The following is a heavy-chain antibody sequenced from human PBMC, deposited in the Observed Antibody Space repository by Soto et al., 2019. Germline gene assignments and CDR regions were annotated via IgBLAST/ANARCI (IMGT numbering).Heavy chain of an antibody. V-gene: IGHV4-39*01. CDR2: IYYSGRT. J-gene: IGHJ4*02. Sequence: SETLSLTCTVSGVSIISSSHYWGWIRQPPGKGLEWIGSIYYSGRTYYNPSLKSRVTISVDTSKNQFSLKLISVTAADTAVYFCARVLRFLEWVGDFDYWGQGTLVTVSS. D-gene: IGHD3-3*01. CDR1: GVSIISSSHY. CDR3: ARVLRFLEWVGDFDY.